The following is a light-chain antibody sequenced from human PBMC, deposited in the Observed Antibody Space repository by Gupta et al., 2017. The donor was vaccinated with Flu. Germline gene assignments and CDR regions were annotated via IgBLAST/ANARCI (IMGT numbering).Light chain of an antibody. Sequence: EVVMTQSPATLSLSPGERATLSCTASQSINNNLAWYQQKPGHPPRLLIYGASTRATGAPARFSGSGSGTEFTLTINSLQSEDFAIYYCQQYNNCPPYTFGQGTKVEIK. CDR1: QSINNN. CDR2: GAS. J-gene: IGKJ2*01. V-gene: IGKV3-15*01. CDR3: QQYNNCPPYT.